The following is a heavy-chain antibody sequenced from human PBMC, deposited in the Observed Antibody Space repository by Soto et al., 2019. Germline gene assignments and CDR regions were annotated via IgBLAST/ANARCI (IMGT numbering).Heavy chain of an antibody. CDR1: GFTFSSYS. D-gene: IGHD3-22*01. V-gene: IGHV3-48*02. CDR2: ISSSSSTI. Sequence: EVQLVESGGGLVQPGGSLRLSCAASGFTFSSYSMNWVRQAPGKGLEWVSYISSSSSTIYYADSVKGRFTISRDNAKNSLYLQMNSLRDEDTAVYYCARDASDRSGYYLLFDYWGQGTLVTVSS. CDR3: ARDASDRSGYYLLFDY. J-gene: IGHJ4*02.